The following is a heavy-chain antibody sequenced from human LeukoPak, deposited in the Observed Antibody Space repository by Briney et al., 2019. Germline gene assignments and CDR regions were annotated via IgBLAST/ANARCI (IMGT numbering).Heavy chain of an antibody. CDR3: ARVAAAAGNNWFDP. D-gene: IGHD6-13*01. Sequence: PGGSLRLSSAASGFTFSSYWMSWIRQTPGKGLEWIAYIHDSGSTYNNPSLKSRLSISIDTSKNQFSLKLNSVTAADTAVYYCARVAAAAGNNWFDPWGQGTLVTVSS. CDR1: GFTFSSYW. V-gene: IGHV4-59*12. J-gene: IGHJ5*02. CDR2: IHDSGST.